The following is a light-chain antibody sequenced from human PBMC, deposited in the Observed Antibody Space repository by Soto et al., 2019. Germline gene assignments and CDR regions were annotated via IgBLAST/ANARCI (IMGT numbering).Light chain of an antibody. CDR2: DAS. Sequence: EIVLTQSPGTLSLSPGERATLSCRASQSVSSSYLAWYQQKPGQAPGLFIYDASTRATGIPDRFSGSGSGTDFTLTISRVEPEDFAVYYCQHYGTSPGAFGQGTKVEIK. J-gene: IGKJ1*01. CDR3: QHYGTSPGA. V-gene: IGKV3-20*01. CDR1: QSVSSSY.